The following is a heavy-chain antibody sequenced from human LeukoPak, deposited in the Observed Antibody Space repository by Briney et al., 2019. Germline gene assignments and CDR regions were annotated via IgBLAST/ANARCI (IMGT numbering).Heavy chain of an antibody. CDR1: GFTFNSYD. CDR2: IKPDGTYT. CDR3: GRDLER. V-gene: IGHV3-74*01. J-gene: IGHJ4*02. D-gene: IGHD5-24*01. Sequence: PGGSLRLSCAASGFTFNSYDMHWIRQAPGKGLGWVSRIKPDGTYTNYADSVKGRFIISRDNAKNTVYLQMSSLRGDDTAVYYCGRDLERWGPGTLVTVSA.